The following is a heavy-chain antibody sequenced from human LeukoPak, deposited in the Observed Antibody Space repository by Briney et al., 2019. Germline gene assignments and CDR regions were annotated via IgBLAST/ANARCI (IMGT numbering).Heavy chain of an antibody. CDR2: TIPILGTT. V-gene: IGHV1-69*11. CDR1: GGTFRSYA. D-gene: IGHD3-3*01. J-gene: IGHJ6*03. CDR3: ATTDYDFMSGSYYMDV. Sequence: SVKVSCKASGGTFRSYAITWVRQAPGQGPEWMGRTIPILGTTKYTQKFQGRLTITTDESTSTAYMELSSLISKDTAVYFCATTDYDFMSGSYYMDVWGKGTTVIVSS.